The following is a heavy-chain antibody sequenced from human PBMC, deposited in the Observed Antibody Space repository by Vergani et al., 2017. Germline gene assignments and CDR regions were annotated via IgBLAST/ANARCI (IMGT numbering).Heavy chain of an antibody. V-gene: IGHV4-59*01. Sequence: QVQLQESGPGLVKPSETLSLTCTVSGGSISSYYWSWIRQPPGKGLEWIGYIYYSGSTNYNPSLKSRVTISVDTSKNQFSLKLSSVTAADTAVYYCARDLEDSSSSGVGWFDPWGQGTLVTVSS. CDR1: GGSISSYY. J-gene: IGHJ5*02. D-gene: IGHD6-6*01. CDR2: IYYSGST. CDR3: ARDLEDSSSSGVGWFDP.